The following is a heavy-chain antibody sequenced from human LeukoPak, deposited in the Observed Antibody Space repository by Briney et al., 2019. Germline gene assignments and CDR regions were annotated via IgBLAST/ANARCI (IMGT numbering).Heavy chain of an antibody. CDR3: VRDYNWGFDY. CDR1: GFTFGDYA. D-gene: IGHD1-1*01. CDR2: IRNDGSNH. V-gene: IGHV3-30*02. J-gene: IGHJ4*02. Sequence: GRSLRLSCTASGFTFGDYAMSWVRQAPGKGLEWVAFIRNDGSNHYYADSVKGRFTISRDNSKNNVYLQMYSLRVEDTSIYYCVRDYNWGFDYWGQGTVVTVSS.